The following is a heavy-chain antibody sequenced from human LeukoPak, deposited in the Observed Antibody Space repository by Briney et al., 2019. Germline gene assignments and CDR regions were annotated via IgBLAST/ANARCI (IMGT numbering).Heavy chain of an antibody. D-gene: IGHD3-10*01. CDR1: GFTFSSYA. J-gene: IGHJ4*02. V-gene: IGHV3-23*01. CDR3: ARDRRATFGELYNL. CDR2: ISGSGGST. Sequence: GGSLRLSCAASGFTFSSYAMSWVRQAPGKGLEWVSAISGSGGSTYYADSVKGRFTISRDNTKNTLSLQMNSLRAEDTAVYYCARDRRATFGELYNLWGQGTLVTVSS.